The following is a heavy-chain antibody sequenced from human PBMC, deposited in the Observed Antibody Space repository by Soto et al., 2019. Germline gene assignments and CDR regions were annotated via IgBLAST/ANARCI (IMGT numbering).Heavy chain of an antibody. CDR3: AKDPYPSRVAGNRHFDY. V-gene: IGHV3-23*01. CDR1: GFTFSSYA. CDR2: ISGSGGST. Sequence: GGSLRLSCAASGFTFSSYAMSWVRQAPGKGLEWVSAISGSGGSTYYADSVKGRFTISRDNSKNTLYLQMNSLRAEDTALYYCAKDPYPSRVAGNRHFDYWGQGTLVTVSS. J-gene: IGHJ4*02. D-gene: IGHD6-19*01.